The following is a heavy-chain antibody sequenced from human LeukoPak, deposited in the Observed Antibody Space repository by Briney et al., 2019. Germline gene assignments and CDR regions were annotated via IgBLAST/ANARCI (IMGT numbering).Heavy chain of an antibody. D-gene: IGHD4-17*01. CDR3: ARDRLGSPATVTTWVDY. V-gene: IGHV3-23*01. Sequence: GGSLRLSCAASGFTFSSYAMSWVRQAPGKGLEWVSAISGSGGSTYYADSVKGRFTISRDNSKNTLYLQMNSLRAEDTAVYYCARDRLGSPATVTTWVDYWGQGTLVTVSS. J-gene: IGHJ4*02. CDR1: GFTFSSYA. CDR2: ISGSGGST.